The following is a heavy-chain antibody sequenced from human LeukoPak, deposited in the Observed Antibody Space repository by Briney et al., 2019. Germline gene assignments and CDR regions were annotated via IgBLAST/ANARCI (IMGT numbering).Heavy chain of an antibody. CDR1: GGSIGFTSYY. Sequence: SETLSLTCTVSGGSIGFTSYYWGWIRPPPGEGLEWIGSVYYSGSTYYNPSLESRVAISIHTDKNQFSLRLSSVPAADTAVYYCARLLRRYSSSSPGDPWGQGTLVTVSS. V-gene: IGHV4-39*07. CDR3: ARLLRRYSSSSPGDP. J-gene: IGHJ5*02. D-gene: IGHD6-6*01. CDR2: VYYSGST.